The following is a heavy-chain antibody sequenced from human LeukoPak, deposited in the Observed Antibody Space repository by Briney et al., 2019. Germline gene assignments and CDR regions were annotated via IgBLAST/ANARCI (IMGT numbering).Heavy chain of an antibody. CDR2: MNPNSGNT. CDR3: ARVAYYYMDV. J-gene: IGHJ6*03. V-gene: IGHV1-8*02. CDR1: GYTFTSYD. Sequence: ASVKVSCKASGYTFTSYDINWVRQAAGQGLEWMGWMNPNSGNTGYAQKFQGRVTMTTDTSTSTAYMELRSLRSDDTAVYYCARVAYYYMDVWGKGTTVTISS.